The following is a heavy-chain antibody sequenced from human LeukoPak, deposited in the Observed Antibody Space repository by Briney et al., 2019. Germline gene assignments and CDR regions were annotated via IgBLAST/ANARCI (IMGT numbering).Heavy chain of an antibody. J-gene: IGHJ4*02. V-gene: IGHV4-34*01. CDR1: GGSFSGYY. CDR3: ASRWLRGDY. Sequence: SETPSLTCAVYGGSFSGYYWSWIRQPPGKGLEWIGEINHSGSTNYNPSLKSRVTISVDTSKNQFSLKLSSVTAADTAVYYCASRWLRGDYWGQGTLVTVSS. D-gene: IGHD5-12*01. CDR2: INHSGST.